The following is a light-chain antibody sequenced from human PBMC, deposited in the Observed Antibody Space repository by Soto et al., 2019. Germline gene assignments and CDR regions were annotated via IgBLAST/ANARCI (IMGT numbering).Light chain of an antibody. J-gene: IGLJ1*01. CDR2: NTN. CDR3: VLFMGSGISV. Sequence: QAVVTQEPSFSVSPGGTVTLTCALNSGSVSASSYPSWCQQTPGQAPLTLIYNTNTRSSGVPDRFSGSILGNKAALTITGAQADDESDYYCVLFMGSGISVFGTGTKLTVL. V-gene: IGLV8-61*01. CDR1: SGSVSASSY.